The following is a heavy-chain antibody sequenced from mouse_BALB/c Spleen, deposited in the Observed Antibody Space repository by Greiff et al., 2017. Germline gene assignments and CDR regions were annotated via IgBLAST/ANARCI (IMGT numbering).Heavy chain of an antibody. Sequence: QVTLKESGPGILQPSQTLSLTCSFSGFSLSTYGIGVGWIRQPSGKGLEWLAHIWWNDNKYYNTALKSRLTISKDTSNNQVFLKIASVDTADTATYYCARAYGNHYFDYWGQGTTLTVSS. CDR1: GFSLSTYGIG. CDR3: ARAYGNHYFDY. D-gene: IGHD2-1*01. J-gene: IGHJ2*01. V-gene: IGHV8-11*01. CDR2: IWWNDNK.